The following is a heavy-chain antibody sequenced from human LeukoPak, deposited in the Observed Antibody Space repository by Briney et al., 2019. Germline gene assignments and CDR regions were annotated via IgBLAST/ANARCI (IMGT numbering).Heavy chain of an antibody. J-gene: IGHJ4*02. D-gene: IGHD3-10*01. CDR3: ARGEYYYGSGSYYIMGY. Sequence: SETLSLTCTVSGGSISSGGYYWSWIRQHPGKGLEWIGYIYYSGSTYYNPSLKSRVTISVDTSKNQFSLKLSSVTAADTAVYYCARGEYYYGSGSYYIMGYWGQGTLVTVSS. CDR2: IYYSGST. CDR1: GGSISSGGYY. V-gene: IGHV4-31*03.